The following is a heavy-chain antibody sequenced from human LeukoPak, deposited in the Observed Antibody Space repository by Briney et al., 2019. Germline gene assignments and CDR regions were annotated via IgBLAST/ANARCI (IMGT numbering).Heavy chain of an antibody. Sequence: PGGSLRLSCAASGFTFSSYGTHWVRQAPGKGLEWVAVISYDGSNKYYADSVKGRFTISRDNSKNTLYLQMNSLRAEDTAVYYCALTAMVTRWGQGTLVTVSS. J-gene: IGHJ4*02. D-gene: IGHD5-18*01. CDR3: ALTAMVTR. CDR2: ISYDGSNK. CDR1: GFTFSSYG. V-gene: IGHV3-30*03.